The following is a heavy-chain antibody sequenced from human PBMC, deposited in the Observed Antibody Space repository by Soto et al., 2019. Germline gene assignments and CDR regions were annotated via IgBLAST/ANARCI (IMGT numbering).Heavy chain of an antibody. J-gene: IGHJ3*02. Sequence: GGSLRLSCAASGFTFDDYAMHWVRQAPGKGLEWVSGISWNSGSIGYADSVKGRFTISRDNAKNSLYLQMNSLRAEDTALYYYENGCLIIDLLTESGVFDIWAHCRMVIVSS. CDR3: ENGCLIIDLLTESGVFDI. CDR1: GFTFDDYA. CDR2: ISWNSGSI. V-gene: IGHV3-9*01. D-gene: IGHD2-21*02.